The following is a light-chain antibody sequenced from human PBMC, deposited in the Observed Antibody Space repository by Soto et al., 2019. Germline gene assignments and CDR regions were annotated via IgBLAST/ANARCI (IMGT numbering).Light chain of an antibody. CDR2: GNV. Sequence: QPVLTQPPSVSGAPGQRVTISCTGSSSNIGAGYDVHWYQQFPGTAPKLLIYGNVNRPSGVPDRFSGSKSGTSASLAISGLQAEDEADYYCQSYDSSLNGYVFATGTKLTVL. CDR3: QSYDSSLNGYV. J-gene: IGLJ1*01. V-gene: IGLV1-40*01. CDR1: SSNIGAGYD.